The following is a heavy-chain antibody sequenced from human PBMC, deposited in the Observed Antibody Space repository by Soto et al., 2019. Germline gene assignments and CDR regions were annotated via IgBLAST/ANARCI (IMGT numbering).Heavy chain of an antibody. CDR1: GFTFTSYW. J-gene: IGHJ6*02. Sequence: EVQLVESGGGLVQPGGSLRLSCAASGFTFTSYWMSWVRQAPGKGLEWVANIKQDGNEKYYVDSVKGRFTVSRDNAKNSLYLQMSSLRAEDTAVYYCASRLRDYYAMDVWGQGTTVTVSS. CDR2: IKQDGNEK. V-gene: IGHV3-7*02. D-gene: IGHD5-12*01. CDR3: ASRLRDYYAMDV.